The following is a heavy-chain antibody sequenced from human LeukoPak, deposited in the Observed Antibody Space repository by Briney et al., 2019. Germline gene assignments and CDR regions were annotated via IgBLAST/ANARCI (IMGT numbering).Heavy chain of an antibody. CDR3: ARDTPYCSSTSCYSDY. Sequence: ASVKVSCKASGYTFTSYGISWVRQAPGQGLEWMGWISAYNGNTNYAQKLQGRVTMTTDTSTSTAYMELRSLRSGDTAVYYCARDTPYCSSTSCYSDYWGQGTLVTVSS. CDR1: GYTFTSYG. CDR2: ISAYNGNT. D-gene: IGHD2-2*01. J-gene: IGHJ4*02. V-gene: IGHV1-18*01.